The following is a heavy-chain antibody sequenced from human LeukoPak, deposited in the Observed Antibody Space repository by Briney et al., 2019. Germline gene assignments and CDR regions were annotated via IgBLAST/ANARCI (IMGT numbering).Heavy chain of an antibody. J-gene: IGHJ6*03. CDR3: TMNYYYDMDV. V-gene: IGHV1-69*01. Sequence: GSSVKVSCKSSGGSFNNLPISWVRQAPGQGLEWLGGIIPSFITAHHSHKFQGRVTITADESTGTAYIHLTSLKSDDTAVYYCTMNYYYDMDVWGNGTTVTVSS. CDR1: GGSFNNLP. CDR2: IIPSFITA. D-gene: IGHD3-10*01.